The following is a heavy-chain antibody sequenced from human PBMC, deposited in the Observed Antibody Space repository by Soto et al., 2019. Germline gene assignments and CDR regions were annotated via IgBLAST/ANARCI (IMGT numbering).Heavy chain of an antibody. Sequence: PSXTLSLTCTVSGGSISSRGYYWSLIRQHPGKGLEWIGYIYYSGSTYYNPSLKSRVTISVDTSKNQFSLKLSSVTAADTAVYYCARVVYDYGDPYYFDYWGQGTLVTVSS. D-gene: IGHD4-17*01. J-gene: IGHJ4*02. CDR1: GGSISSRGYY. CDR2: IYYSGST. V-gene: IGHV4-31*02. CDR3: ARVVYDYGDPYYFDY.